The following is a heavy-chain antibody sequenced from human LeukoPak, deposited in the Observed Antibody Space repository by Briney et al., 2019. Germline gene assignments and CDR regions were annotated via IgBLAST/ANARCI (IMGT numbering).Heavy chain of an antibody. CDR3: AKHRRTLDAFDI. Sequence: GGSLRLSCAASGFTFSVSAMSWVRQAPGKGLEWVSAISGSGGSTYYADSVKGRFIISRDNSKNTLYLQMNSLRAEDTAVYYCAKHRRTLDAFDIWGQGTMVTVSS. J-gene: IGHJ3*02. CDR1: GFTFSVSA. CDR2: ISGSGGST. V-gene: IGHV3-23*01.